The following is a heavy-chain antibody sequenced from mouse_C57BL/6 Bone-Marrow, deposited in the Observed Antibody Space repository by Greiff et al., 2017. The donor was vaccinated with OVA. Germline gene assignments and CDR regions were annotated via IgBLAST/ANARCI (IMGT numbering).Heavy chain of an antibody. CDR3: TRLLDAMDY. D-gene: IGHD2-1*01. Sequence: EVNVVESGEGLVKPGGSLKLSCAASGFTFSSHAMSWVRQTPEKRLEWVAYISSGGDYIYYADTVKGRFTISRDNARNTLYQQMSSLKSEDKAMYYCTRLLDAMDYWGQGTSVTVTS. CDR2: ISSGGDYI. V-gene: IGHV5-9-1*02. J-gene: IGHJ4*01. CDR1: GFTFSSHA.